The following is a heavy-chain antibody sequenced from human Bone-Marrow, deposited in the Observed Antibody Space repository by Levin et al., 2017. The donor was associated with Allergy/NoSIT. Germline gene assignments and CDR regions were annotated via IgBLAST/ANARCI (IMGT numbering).Heavy chain of an antibody. D-gene: IGHD2-2*01. V-gene: IGHV1-2*06. CDR3: ARRDRSNVVVVSGAKPLYAFDL. J-gene: IGHJ3*01. CDR1: GYSFTAFF. CDR2: INPHSGDT. Sequence: GESLKISCKASGYSFTAFFIHWVRQAPGQGPEWMGRINPHSGDTDYAQQFQGRVTMTRDTSISTAYLELTRLRSDDTAVFYCARRDRSNVVVVSGAKPLYAFDLWGQGTMVTVSS.